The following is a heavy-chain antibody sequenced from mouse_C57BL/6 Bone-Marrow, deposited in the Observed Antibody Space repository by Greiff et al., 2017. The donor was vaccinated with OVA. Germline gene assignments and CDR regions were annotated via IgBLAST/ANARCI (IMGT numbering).Heavy chain of an antibody. CDR3: ARKRNYYGPFAY. V-gene: IGHV1-53*01. Sequence: LQQPGTELVKPGASVKLSCKASGYTFTSYWMHWVKQRPGQGLEWIGNINPSNGGTTYNEKFKSKATLTVDKSSSTAYMQLSSLTSEDSAVYYCARKRNYYGPFAYWGQGTLVTVSA. J-gene: IGHJ3*01. D-gene: IGHD2-1*01. CDR1: GYTFTSYW. CDR2: INPSNGGT.